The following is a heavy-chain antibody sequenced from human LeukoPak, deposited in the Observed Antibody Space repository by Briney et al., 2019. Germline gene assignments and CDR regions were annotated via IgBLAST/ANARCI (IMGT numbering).Heavy chain of an antibody. CDR2: INHSGST. J-gene: IGHJ6*02. D-gene: IGHD6-19*01. V-gene: IGHV4-34*01. CDR1: GGSFSGYY. CDR3: ARYPHNSSGWYGMDV. Sequence: SETLSLTCAVYGGSFSGYYWSWIRQPPGKGLEWIGEINHSGSTNYNPSLKSRVTISVDTSKNQFSLKLSTVTAADTAVYYCARYPHNSSGWYGMDVWGQGTTVTVSS.